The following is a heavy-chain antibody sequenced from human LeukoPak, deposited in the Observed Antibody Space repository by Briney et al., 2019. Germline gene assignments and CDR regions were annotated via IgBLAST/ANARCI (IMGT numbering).Heavy chain of an antibody. CDR2: ISAYNGNT. D-gene: IGHD2-2*01. CDR3: ARDLWADIVVVPAAIRNDY. Sequence: ASVKVSCKASGYTFTSYGISWVRQAPGQGLEWMGWISAYNGNTNYAQKLQGRVTKTTDTSTSTAYMELRSLRSDDTAVYYCARDLWADIVVVPAAIRNDYWGQGTLVTVSS. V-gene: IGHV1-18*01. CDR1: GYTFTSYG. J-gene: IGHJ4*02.